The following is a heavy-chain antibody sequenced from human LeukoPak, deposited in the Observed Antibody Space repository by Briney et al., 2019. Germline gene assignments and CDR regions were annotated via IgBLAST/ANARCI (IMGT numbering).Heavy chain of an antibody. Sequence: PGGSLRLSCAASGFTFSDYYMSWIRQAPGKGLEWVSCISSSGSTIYYADSVKGRFTISRDNAKNSLYLQMNSPRAEDTAVYYCARDGRYSGSYYTTAYWGQGTLVTVSS. V-gene: IGHV3-11*01. CDR1: GFTFSDYY. CDR2: ISSSGSTI. D-gene: IGHD1-26*01. J-gene: IGHJ4*02. CDR3: ARDGRYSGSYYTTAY.